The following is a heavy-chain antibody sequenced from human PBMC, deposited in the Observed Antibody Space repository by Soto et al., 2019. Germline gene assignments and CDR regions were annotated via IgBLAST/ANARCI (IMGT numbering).Heavy chain of an antibody. J-gene: IGHJ3*02. CDR1: GGSISSYY. D-gene: IGHD2-15*01. CDR2: IYYSGST. CDR3: ARPLAGCSGGSCYSVWAFDI. Sequence: SSETLSLTCTVSGGSISSYYWSWIRQPPGKGLEWIGYIYYSGSTNYNPSLKSRVTISVDTSKNQFSLKLSSVTAADTAVYYCARPLAGCSGGSCYSVWAFDIWGQGTMVTVSS. V-gene: IGHV4-59*08.